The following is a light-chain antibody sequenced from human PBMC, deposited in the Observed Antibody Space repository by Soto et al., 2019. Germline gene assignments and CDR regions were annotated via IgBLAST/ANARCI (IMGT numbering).Light chain of an antibody. Sequence: EIVMTQSPATLSVSPGERATLSCRASQSVSSNLARYQQKPGQAPRLLIYGASTRATGIPARFSGSGSGTEFTLTISSLQYEDFAVYYCQQYNNWPPWTFGQGTKVDIK. V-gene: IGKV3-15*01. J-gene: IGKJ1*01. CDR3: QQYNNWPPWT. CDR2: GAS. CDR1: QSVSSN.